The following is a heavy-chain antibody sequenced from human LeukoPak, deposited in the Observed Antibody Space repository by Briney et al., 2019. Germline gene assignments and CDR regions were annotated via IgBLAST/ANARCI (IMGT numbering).Heavy chain of an antibody. Sequence: PSETLSLTCIVSGDSISSSAYFWGWIRQAPGKGLEWIGSIYYSGKTYYSASLKSRVTMSVDTSKNLFSLRLTSVTAADTAIFYCARRRWYGGFDFWGQGTLVTVSS. D-gene: IGHD3-10*01. CDR3: ARRRWYGGFDF. CDR1: GDSISSSAYF. CDR2: IYYSGKT. V-gene: IGHV4-39*01. J-gene: IGHJ4*02.